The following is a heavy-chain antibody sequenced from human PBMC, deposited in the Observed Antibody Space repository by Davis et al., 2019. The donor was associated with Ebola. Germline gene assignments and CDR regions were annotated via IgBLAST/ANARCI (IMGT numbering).Heavy chain of an antibody. CDR3: ATPDILTAYIPYAMDV. D-gene: IGHD3-9*01. CDR2: VDPNTGRT. CDR1: GYSFNDYY. V-gene: IGHV1-69-2*01. J-gene: IGHJ6*02. Sequence: AASVKVSCKASGYSFNDYYIHWVQRAPGKGLEWVGLVDPNTGRTVYAEKFQDRVAISADKSTNTVYMEQSSLTYEDTAVYYCATPDILTAYIPYAMDVWGQGTTVIVS.